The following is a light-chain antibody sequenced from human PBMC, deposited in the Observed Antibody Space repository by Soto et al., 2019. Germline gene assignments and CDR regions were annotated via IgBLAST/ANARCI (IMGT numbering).Light chain of an antibody. CDR2: EVS. J-gene: IGLJ1*01. V-gene: IGLV2-8*01. CDR3: SSSAGCNIFLYV. CDR1: SSDVGGYNY. Sequence: QSVLTQPPSASGSPGQSVTISCTGTSSDVGGYNYVSWYQQHPGKAPKLMIYEVSKRPSGVPDRFSGSKSGNTASLTVSGLQAEDEFYYYCSSSAGCNIFLYVFGTGNMVTVL.